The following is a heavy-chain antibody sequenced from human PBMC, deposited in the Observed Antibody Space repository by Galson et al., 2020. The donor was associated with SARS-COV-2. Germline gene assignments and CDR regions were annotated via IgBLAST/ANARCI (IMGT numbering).Heavy chain of an antibody. V-gene: IGHV3-20*01. Sequence: GGSLRLSCAASGFTFDDYGMSWVRQAPGKGLEWVSGINWNGGSTGYADSVKGRFTISRDNAKNSLYLQMNSLRAEDTALYHCARYRDIPGIAAAGTPDYWGQGTLVTVSS. J-gene: IGHJ4*02. CDR1: GFTFDDYG. CDR2: INWNGGST. D-gene: IGHD6-13*01. CDR3: ARYRDIPGIAAAGTPDY.